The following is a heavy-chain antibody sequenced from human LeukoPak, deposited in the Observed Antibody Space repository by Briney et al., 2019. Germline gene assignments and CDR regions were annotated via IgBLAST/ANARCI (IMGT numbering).Heavy chain of an antibody. J-gene: IGHJ4*02. CDR1: GFTFSSYW. CDR2: IKQDGSEK. V-gene: IGHV3-7*01. D-gene: IGHD6-6*01. Sequence: GGSLRLSLAASGFTFSSYWLSWARQAPGKGREVVANIKQDGSEKYYVDSVKGRFTISRDNAKNSLYLQMNSLRAEDTAVYYCARDSTASRPVDYWGQGTLATVSS. CDR3: ARDSTASRPVDY.